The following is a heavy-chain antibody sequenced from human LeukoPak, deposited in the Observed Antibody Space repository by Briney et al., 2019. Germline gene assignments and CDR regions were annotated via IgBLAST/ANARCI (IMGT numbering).Heavy chain of an antibody. J-gene: IGHJ6*04. CDR2: IYYSGST. V-gene: IGHV4-59*01. Sequence: SETLSLTCTVSGGSISSYYWSWIRQPPGKGLERIGYIYYSGSTNYNPSLKSRVTISVDTSKNQFSLKLSSVTAADTAVYYCARDRLKGSRHYYYYGVDVWGKGTTVTVSS. CDR1: GGSISSYY. CDR3: ARDRLKGSRHYYYYGVDV. D-gene: IGHD3-22*01.